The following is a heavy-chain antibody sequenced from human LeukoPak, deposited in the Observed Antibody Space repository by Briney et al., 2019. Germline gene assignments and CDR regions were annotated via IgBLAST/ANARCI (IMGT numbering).Heavy chain of an antibody. D-gene: IGHD3-10*01. CDR2: IYTSGST. CDR3: ARLRGTMVRGVIIYFDY. V-gene: IGHV4-61*02. CDR1: GGSISSGSYY. Sequence: PSETLSLTCTVSGGSISSGSYYWSWIRQPAGKGLEWIGRIYTSGSTNYNPSLKSRVTISVDTSKNQFSLKLSSVTAADTAVYYCARLRGTMVRGVIIYFDYWGQGTLVTVSS. J-gene: IGHJ4*02.